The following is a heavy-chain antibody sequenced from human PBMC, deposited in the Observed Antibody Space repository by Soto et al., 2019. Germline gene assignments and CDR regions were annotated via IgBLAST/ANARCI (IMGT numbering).Heavy chain of an antibody. CDR1: GFTFSSYG. J-gene: IGHJ3*02. V-gene: IGHV3-30*03. D-gene: IGHD6-19*01. Sequence: QVQLVESGGGVVQPGRSLRLSCAASGFTFSSYGMHWVRQAPGKGLEWVAVISYDGSNKYYADSVKGRFTISRDNSKNTLYLQMNSLRAEDTAVYYCAAQWGIAVAGTINAFDIWGQGTMVTVSS. CDR3: AAQWGIAVAGTINAFDI. CDR2: ISYDGSNK.